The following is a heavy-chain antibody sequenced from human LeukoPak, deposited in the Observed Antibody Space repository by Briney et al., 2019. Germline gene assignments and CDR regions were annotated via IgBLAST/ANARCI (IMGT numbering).Heavy chain of an antibody. CDR2: ISVNNGGT. J-gene: IGHJ1*01. D-gene: IGHD2-2*01. CDR1: GYTFTTYS. V-gene: IGHV1-18*01. Sequence: ASVKVSCKASGYTFTTYSLAWVRQAPGQSLEWMGWISVNNGGTNYAQSFQDRVTLTKDTSTNTAYLELRSLRSDDTAIIYCATATQPRGYFLHWGQGPLVTVSS. CDR3: ATATQPRGYFLH.